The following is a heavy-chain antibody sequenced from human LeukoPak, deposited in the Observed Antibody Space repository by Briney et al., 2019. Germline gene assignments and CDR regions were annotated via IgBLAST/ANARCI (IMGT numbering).Heavy chain of an antibody. CDR1: LGSLSRGDYY. CDR3: ARGSSSSGWFDP. Sequence: PSQTLSLTCTFSLGSLSRGDYYWRWLRHPPGTGLEWLGYIYYSGSPYYNPSRKSRVTISVDTSKHQFSLKLSSVTAADTAVYYCARGSSSSGWFDPWGQGTLVTVSS. V-gene: IGHV4-30-4*01. J-gene: IGHJ5*02. CDR2: IYYSGSP. D-gene: IGHD6-6*01.